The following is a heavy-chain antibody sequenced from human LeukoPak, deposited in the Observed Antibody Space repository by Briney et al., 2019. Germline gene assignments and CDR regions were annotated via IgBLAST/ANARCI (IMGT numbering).Heavy chain of an antibody. V-gene: IGHV1-69*05. CDR1: GGTFSSYA. Sequence: SVKVSCKASGGTFSSYAISWVRQAPGQGLEWMGGIIPIFGTANYAQKFQGRVTMTTDTSTSTAYRELRSLRSDDTAVYYCARVPRYCSSTSCPPDYYYFDYWGQGTLVTVSS. J-gene: IGHJ4*02. CDR3: ARVPRYCSSTSCPPDYYYFDY. CDR2: IIPIFGTA. D-gene: IGHD2-2*01.